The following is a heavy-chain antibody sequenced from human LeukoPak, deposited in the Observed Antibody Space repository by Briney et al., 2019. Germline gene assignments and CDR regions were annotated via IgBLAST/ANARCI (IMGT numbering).Heavy chain of an antibody. J-gene: IGHJ5*02. CDR3: ARPPNNWNDVQWFDP. V-gene: IGHV1-46*01. CDR1: GYTFTSNY. D-gene: IGHD1-1*01. Sequence: GASVKVSCKAFGYTFTSNYMHWVRQAPGQGPEWMGVISPSGGSTTYAQKFQGRVTLTRDTSISTAYMELSRLRSDDTAVYYCARPPNNWNDVQWFDPWGQGTLVTVSS. CDR2: ISPSGGST.